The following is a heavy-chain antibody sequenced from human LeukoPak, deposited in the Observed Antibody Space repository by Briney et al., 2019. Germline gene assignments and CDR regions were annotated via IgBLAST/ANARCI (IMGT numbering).Heavy chain of an antibody. Sequence: SETLSLTCTVSGGSISSSSYYWGWIRQPPGKGLEWIGSIYYSGSTYYNPPLKSRVTISVDTSKNQFSLKLSSVTAADTAVYYCARVNFWSGYVYYMDVWGKGTTVTVSS. V-gene: IGHV4-39*07. J-gene: IGHJ6*03. CDR1: GGSISSSSYY. CDR3: ARVNFWSGYVYYMDV. D-gene: IGHD3-3*01. CDR2: IYYSGST.